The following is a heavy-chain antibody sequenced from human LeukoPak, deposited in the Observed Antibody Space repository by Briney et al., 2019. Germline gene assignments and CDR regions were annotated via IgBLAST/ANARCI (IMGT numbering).Heavy chain of an antibody. J-gene: IGHJ4*02. V-gene: IGHV1-2*04. CDR3: ARGLINGHDFDY. D-gene: IGHD1-20*01. CDR2: IHPNSGGT. CDR1: GYIFTDYY. Sequence: GASVKVSCKASGYIFTDYYMHWVRQVPGQGPEWMGWIHPNSGGTNYAQKFQGWVTMTRDTSISTAYVDLSRLTSDDTAIYYCARGLINGHDFDYWGRGTLVTVSS.